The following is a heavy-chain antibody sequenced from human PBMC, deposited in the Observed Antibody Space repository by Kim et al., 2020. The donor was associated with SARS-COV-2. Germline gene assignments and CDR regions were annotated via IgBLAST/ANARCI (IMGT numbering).Heavy chain of an antibody. V-gene: IGHV3-7*01. CDR2: INQHGSDK. D-gene: IGHD3-10*01. CDR3: ARATMAHTVDY. CDR1: GFTFSIYW. Sequence: GGSLRLSCAASGFTFSIYWMSWVRQAPGKGLEWVANINQHGSDKYYVDPVKGRFTISRDNAKNSLHLQMDSLRAEDTAVYYCARATMAHTVDYWGQGTLV. J-gene: IGHJ4*02.